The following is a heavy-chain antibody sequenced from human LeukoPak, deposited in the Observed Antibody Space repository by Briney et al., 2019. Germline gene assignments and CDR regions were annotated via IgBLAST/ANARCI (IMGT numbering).Heavy chain of an antibody. V-gene: IGHV4-59*01. D-gene: IGHD3-22*01. J-gene: IGHJ3*02. Sequence: PSETLPLTCTVSSGSISSYYWSWIRQPPGKGLEWIGYIYYSGSTNYNPSLKSRVTISVDTSKNQFSLKLSSVTAADTAVYYCARGKTYYDISKDAFDIWGQGTMVTVSS. CDR1: SGSISSYY. CDR3: ARGKTYYDISKDAFDI. CDR2: IYYSGST.